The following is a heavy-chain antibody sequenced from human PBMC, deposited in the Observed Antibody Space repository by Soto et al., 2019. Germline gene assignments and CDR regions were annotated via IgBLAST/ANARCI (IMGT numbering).Heavy chain of an antibody. V-gene: IGHV3-30-3*01. CDR3: ARVGWELRQGWYYFDY. CDR2: ISDDGSNK. J-gene: IGHJ4*02. CDR1: GFTFSSYA. D-gene: IGHD2-15*01. Sequence: QVQLVESGGGVVQPGRSLRLSCAASGFTFSSYAMHWVRQAPGKGLEWVAVISDDGSNKYYADSVTGRFTISRDNSKNTRYLQMNSLRAEDTAVYYCARVGWELRQGWYYFDYCGQGTLVTVSS.